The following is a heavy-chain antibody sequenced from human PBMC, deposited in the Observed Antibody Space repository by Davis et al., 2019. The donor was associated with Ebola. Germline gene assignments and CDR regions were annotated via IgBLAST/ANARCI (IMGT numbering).Heavy chain of an antibody. J-gene: IGHJ4*02. CDR3: ARVTSVQRLVHFDY. V-gene: IGHV7-4-1*02. CDR2: INTNTGNP. D-gene: IGHD6-19*01. CDR1: GYTFTSYA. Sequence: ASVKVSCKASGYTFTSYAMNWVRQAPGQGLEWMGWINTNTGNPTYAQGFTGRFVFSLDTSVSTAYLQISSLKAEDTAVYYCARVTSVQRLVHFDYWGQGTLVTVSS.